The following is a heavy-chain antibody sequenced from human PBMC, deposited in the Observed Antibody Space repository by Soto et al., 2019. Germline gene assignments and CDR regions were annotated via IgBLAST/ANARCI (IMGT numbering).Heavy chain of an antibody. CDR2: IIPIFGTA. J-gene: IGHJ6*02. CDR1: GGTFSSYA. CDR3: ASLYCSGGSCGYYYGMDV. D-gene: IGHD2-15*01. V-gene: IGHV1-69*13. Sequence: VASVKVSCKASGGTFSSYAISWVRQAPGQGLEWMGGIIPIFGTANYAQKFQGRVTITADESTSTAYMELSSLRSEDTAVYYCASLYCSGGSCGYYYGMDVWGQGTTVTVSS.